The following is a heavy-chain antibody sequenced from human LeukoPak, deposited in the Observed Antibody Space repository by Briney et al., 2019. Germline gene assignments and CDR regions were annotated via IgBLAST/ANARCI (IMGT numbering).Heavy chain of an antibody. CDR2: TYYRSKWYN. J-gene: IGHJ6*03. D-gene: IGHD6-19*01. Sequence: LSQTLSLTCAISGDSVSSNSAAWNWIRQSPSRGLEWLGRTYYRSKWYNDYAVSVKSRITINPDTSKNQFSLQLNSVTPEDTAVYYCARGGIAVAGEQNYYYYYYMDVWGKGTTVTVSS. V-gene: IGHV6-1*01. CDR1: GDSVSSNSAA. CDR3: ARGGIAVAGEQNYYYYYYMDV.